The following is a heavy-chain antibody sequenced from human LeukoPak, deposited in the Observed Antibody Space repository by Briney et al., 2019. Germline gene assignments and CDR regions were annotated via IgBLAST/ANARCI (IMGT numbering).Heavy chain of an antibody. J-gene: IGHJ4*02. CDR2: IYPNSGAT. V-gene: IGHV1-2*02. CDR3: GTLLSNGPFDY. CDR1: GYTFTGYY. Sequence: GASVKVSCKGSGYTFTGYYMHWVRQAPGQGLEWMGWIYPNSGATKYAQKFQGRVTMTRDTSISTAYMELSGLRSDDTAVYYCGTLLSNGPFDYWGQGSLVTVSS.